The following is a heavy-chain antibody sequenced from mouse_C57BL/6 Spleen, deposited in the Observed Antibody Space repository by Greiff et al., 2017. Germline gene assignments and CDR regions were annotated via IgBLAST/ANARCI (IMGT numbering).Heavy chain of an antibody. Sequence: EVQLVESGEGLVKPGGSLKLSCAASGFTFRSYAMSWVRQTPEKRLEWVAYISSGGDYIYYADTVKGRFTISRDNARNTLYLQMSSLKSEDTAMYYCTREAAVVPYYYAMDYWGQGTSVTVSS. J-gene: IGHJ4*01. CDR1: GFTFRSYA. CDR2: ISSGGDYI. D-gene: IGHD1-1*01. V-gene: IGHV5-9-1*02. CDR3: TREAAVVPYYYAMDY.